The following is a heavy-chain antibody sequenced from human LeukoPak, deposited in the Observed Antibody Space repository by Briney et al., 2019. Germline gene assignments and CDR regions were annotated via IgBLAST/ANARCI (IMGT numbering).Heavy chain of an antibody. D-gene: IGHD3-9*01. Sequence: PGGSLRLSCAASGFTLSSYAMSWVRQAPGKGLEWVSAISGSGGSTYYADSVKGRFTISRDNSKNTLYLQMNSLRAEDTAVYYCAKVPYYDILTGYPIPYYFDYWGQGTLVTVSS. J-gene: IGHJ4*02. CDR1: GFTLSSYA. CDR3: AKVPYYDILTGYPIPYYFDY. V-gene: IGHV3-23*01. CDR2: ISGSGGST.